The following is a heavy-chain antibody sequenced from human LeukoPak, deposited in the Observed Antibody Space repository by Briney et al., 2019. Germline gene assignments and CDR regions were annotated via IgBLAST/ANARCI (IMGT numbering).Heavy chain of an antibody. Sequence: SETLSLTCTVSGYSISSGYYWGWIRQPPGKGLEWIGSIYHSGSTYYNPSLKSRVTIPVDTSKNQFSLKLSSVTAADTAVYYCARVYGSGSYWPGYWGQGTLVTVSS. D-gene: IGHD3-10*01. CDR1: GYSISSGYY. CDR2: IYHSGST. V-gene: IGHV4-38-2*02. CDR3: ARVYGSGSYWPGY. J-gene: IGHJ4*02.